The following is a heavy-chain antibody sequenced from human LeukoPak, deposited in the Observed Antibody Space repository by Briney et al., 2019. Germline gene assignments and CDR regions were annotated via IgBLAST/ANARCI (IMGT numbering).Heavy chain of an antibody. CDR1: GFTFSSYA. V-gene: IGHV3-23*01. J-gene: IGHJ4*02. D-gene: IGHD6-19*01. Sequence: SGGSLRLSCAASGFTFSSYAMSWVRQAPGKGLEWVSAISGSGGSTYYADSVKGRFTISRDNSKNTLYLQMNSLRAEDTAVYYCAKDRAIAVAGRSFDYWGQGTLVTVSS. CDR2: ISGSGGST. CDR3: AKDRAIAVAGRSFDY.